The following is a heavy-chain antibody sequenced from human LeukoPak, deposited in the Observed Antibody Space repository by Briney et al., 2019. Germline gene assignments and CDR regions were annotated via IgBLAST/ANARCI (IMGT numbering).Heavy chain of an antibody. CDR2: IYSGGST. CDR1: GFTVSSNY. D-gene: IGHD6-19*01. J-gene: IGHJ4*02. Sequence: PGGSLRLSCAASGFTVSSNYMSWVRQAPGKGLEWVSVIYSGGSTYYADSVKGRFTISRDNSKNTLYLQMNSLRAEDTAVYYCARDRSSGWYDFDYWGQGTLVTVSS. V-gene: IGHV3-66*02. CDR3: ARDRSSGWYDFDY.